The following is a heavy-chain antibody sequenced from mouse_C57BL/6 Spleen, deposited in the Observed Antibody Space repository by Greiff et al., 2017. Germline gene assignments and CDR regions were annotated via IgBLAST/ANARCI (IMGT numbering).Heavy chain of an antibody. CDR1: GFTFSSYA. V-gene: IGHV5-9-1*02. D-gene: IGHD1-1*01. J-gene: IGHJ1*03. Sequence: VKLVESGEGLVKPGGSLKLSCAASGFTFSSYAMSWVRQTPEKRLEWVAYISSGGDYFYYADTVKGRFTISRDNARNTLYLQMNSLKSEDTAMYYCTRKLLWYFDVWGTGTTVTVSS. CDR2: ISSGGDYF. CDR3: TRKLLWYFDV.